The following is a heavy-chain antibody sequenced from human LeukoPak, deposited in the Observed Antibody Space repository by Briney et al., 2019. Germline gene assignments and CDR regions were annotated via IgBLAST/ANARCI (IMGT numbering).Heavy chain of an antibody. J-gene: IGHJ5*02. Sequence: SETLSLTCTVSGGSISSYYWSWIRQPAGKGLEWIGRIYTSGSTNYNPSLKSRVTISVDTSKNQFSLKLSSVTAADTAVYYCARILDSSGYEWFDPWGQGTLVTVSS. CDR1: GGSISSYY. D-gene: IGHD3-22*01. V-gene: IGHV4-4*07. CDR3: ARILDSSGYEWFDP. CDR2: IYTSGST.